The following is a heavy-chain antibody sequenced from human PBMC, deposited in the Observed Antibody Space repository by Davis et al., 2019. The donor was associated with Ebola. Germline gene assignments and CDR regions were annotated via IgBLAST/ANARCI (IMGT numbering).Heavy chain of an antibody. CDR3: ARHPKYSSGWRWFDP. J-gene: IGHJ5*02. CDR2: IYPGDSDT. V-gene: IGHV5-51*01. CDR1: GYSFTSQW. D-gene: IGHD6-19*01. Sequence: GGSLRLSCKASGYSFTSQWIGWVRQMPGKGLEWVGIIYPGDSDTRYSPSFQGQVTISADNSISTAYLQWSSLKASDTAIYYCARHPKYSSGWRWFDPWGQGTLVTVSS.